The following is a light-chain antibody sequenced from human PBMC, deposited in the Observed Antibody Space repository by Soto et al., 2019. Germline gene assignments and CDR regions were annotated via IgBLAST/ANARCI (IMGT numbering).Light chain of an antibody. CDR3: QKYDTAPQT. V-gene: IGKV1-27*01. CDR1: QGITDY. CDR2: AAS. J-gene: IGKJ1*01. Sequence: DIQMTQSPSSLSASVGDTVTITCRASQGITDYLAWYQQRPGKVPKLLIYAASTLQTGVPSRFSGSGAGTDFTLTISSLQPEDVATYYCQKYDTAPQTFGQGTRVEIK.